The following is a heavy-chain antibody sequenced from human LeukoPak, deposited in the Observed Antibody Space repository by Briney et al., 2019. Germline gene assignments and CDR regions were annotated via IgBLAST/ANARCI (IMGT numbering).Heavy chain of an antibody. Sequence: ASVKVSCKASGYTFTGYYMHWVRQAPGQGLEWMGWINPNSGGTNYAQKFQGRVTMTRDTSISTAYMELSRLRSDDTAVYYCARDSSSFFCRWSGAFDIWGQGTMVTVSS. J-gene: IGHJ3*02. V-gene: IGHV1-2*02. CDR2: INPNSGGT. D-gene: IGHD6-13*01. CDR3: ARDSSSFFCRWSGAFDI. CDR1: GYTFTGYY.